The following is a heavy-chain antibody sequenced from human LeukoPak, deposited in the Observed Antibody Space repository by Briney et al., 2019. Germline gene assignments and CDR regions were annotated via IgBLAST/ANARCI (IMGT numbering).Heavy chain of an antibody. CDR2: IKQDGSEK. J-gene: IGHJ4*02. Sequence: PGGSLRLSCAGYGFTLSSYWMGWVRRAPGKGLEWVDNIKQDGSEKYYVDSVEGRFTISRDNAKNSLYLQMNSLRAEDTAVYYCAKDSSQFDYWGQGTLVTVSS. CDR3: AKDSSQFDY. CDR1: GFTLSSYW. V-gene: IGHV3-7*01. D-gene: IGHD2-2*01.